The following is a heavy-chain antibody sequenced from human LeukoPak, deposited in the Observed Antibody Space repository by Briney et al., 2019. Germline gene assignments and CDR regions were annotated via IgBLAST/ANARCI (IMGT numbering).Heavy chain of an antibody. CDR3: ARAYGDYGYPYYYYGMDV. CDR1: GYTFTSYD. V-gene: IGHV1-8*01. Sequence: ASVKVSCKASGYTFTSYDINWVRQATGQGLEWMGWMNPNSGNTGYAQKFQGRVTMTRDTSISRAYMELSSLRSEDTAVYYCARAYGDYGYPYYYYGMDVWGQGTTVTVSS. CDR2: MNPNSGNT. J-gene: IGHJ6*02. D-gene: IGHD4-17*01.